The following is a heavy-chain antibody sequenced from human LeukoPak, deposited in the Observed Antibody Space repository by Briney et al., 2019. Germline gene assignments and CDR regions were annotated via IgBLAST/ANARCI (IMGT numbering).Heavy chain of an antibody. Sequence: SETLSLTCTVSGGSVSSGGYYWSWIRQPPGKRLEWIGYIYYTGSTNYSPSLKSRVTISVDTSKNQFSLKLSSVTAADTAVYYCAGDYYGSGVNWFDSWGQGTLVTVSS. CDR2: IYYTGST. V-gene: IGHV4-61*08. J-gene: IGHJ5*01. CDR1: GGSVSSGGYY. D-gene: IGHD3-10*01. CDR3: AGDYYGSGVNWFDS.